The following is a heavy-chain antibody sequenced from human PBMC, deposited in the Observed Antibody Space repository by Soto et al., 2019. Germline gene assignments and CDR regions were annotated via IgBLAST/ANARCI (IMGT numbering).Heavy chain of an antibody. CDR1: GYTFTSYG. Sequence: ASVKVSCEASGYTFTSYGISWVRQAPGQGLEWMGWISAYNGNTNYAQKLQGRVTMTTDTSTSTAYMELRSLRSDDTAVYYCARDRKNPGWFDPWGQGTLVTVSS. V-gene: IGHV1-18*01. D-gene: IGHD1-1*01. CDR2: ISAYNGNT. J-gene: IGHJ5*02. CDR3: ARDRKNPGWFDP.